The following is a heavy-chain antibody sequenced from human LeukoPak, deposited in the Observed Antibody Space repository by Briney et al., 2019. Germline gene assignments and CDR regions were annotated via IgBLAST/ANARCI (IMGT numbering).Heavy chain of an antibody. Sequence: GGSLRLSCAASGFTFSSYEMNWVRQAPGKGLEWVSYISSSGSTIYYADSVKGRFTISRDNAKNSLYLQMNSLRAEDTAVYYCARAYYYDSSGYRYNWFDPWGQGTLVTVSS. CDR3: ARAYYYDSSGYRYNWFDP. J-gene: IGHJ5*02. CDR2: ISSSGSTI. CDR1: GFTFSSYE. D-gene: IGHD3-22*01. V-gene: IGHV3-48*03.